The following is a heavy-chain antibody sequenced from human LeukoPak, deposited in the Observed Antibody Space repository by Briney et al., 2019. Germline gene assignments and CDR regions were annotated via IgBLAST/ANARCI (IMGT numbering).Heavy chain of an antibody. Sequence: GGSLRLSCAGSGFTLSNYWMTWVRQAPGKGLEWVANIKGDGSEKYYVDSVKGRFTISRDNAKNSLYLQMNSLRAEDTAVYYCAKDPLVSSQEYFDYWGQGTLVTVPS. V-gene: IGHV3-7*05. CDR1: GFTLSNYW. CDR2: IKGDGSEK. CDR3: AKDPLVSSQEYFDY. J-gene: IGHJ4*02. D-gene: IGHD2-2*01.